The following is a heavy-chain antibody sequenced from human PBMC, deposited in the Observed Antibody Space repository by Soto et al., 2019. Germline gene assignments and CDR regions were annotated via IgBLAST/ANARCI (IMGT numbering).Heavy chain of an antibody. V-gene: IGHV4-30-2*01. CDR3: ARDRVYGDTAWWYFDL. CDR2: IYHSGST. D-gene: IGHD4-17*01. CDR1: GGSISGGGYS. Sequence: QLQLQESGSGLVKPSQTLSLTCAVSGGSISGGGYSWNWIRQPPGKGLEWIGYIYHSGSTYYNPSLKSRVTISVDRSKNQFSLKLPSVTAADTAVYYCARDRVYGDTAWWYFDLWGRGTLVTVSS. J-gene: IGHJ2*01.